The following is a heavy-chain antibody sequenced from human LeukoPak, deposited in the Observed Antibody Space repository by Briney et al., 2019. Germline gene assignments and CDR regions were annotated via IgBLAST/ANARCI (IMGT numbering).Heavy chain of an antibody. J-gene: IGHJ3*02. D-gene: IGHD1-26*01. CDR1: GGSISSSNW. CDR2: IYHSGST. CDR3: ARELVGEKAFDI. Sequence: SETLSLTCAVSGGSISSSNWWSWVRQPPGKGLEWIGEIYHSGSTNYNPSLKSRVTITVDKAKNQFSLKLSSVTAADTAVYYCARELVGEKAFDIWGQGTMVTVSS. V-gene: IGHV4-4*02.